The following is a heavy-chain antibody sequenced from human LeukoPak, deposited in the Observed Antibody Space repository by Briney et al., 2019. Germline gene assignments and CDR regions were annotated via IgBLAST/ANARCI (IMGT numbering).Heavy chain of an antibody. V-gene: IGHV1-18*01. CDR2: ISAYNGNT. D-gene: IGHD2-15*01. CDR1: DNTFTNSG. J-gene: IGHJ4*02. Sequence: ASVKVSCKASDNTFTNSGISWVRQAPGQGLEWMGWISAYNGNTNYAQKLQGRVTMTTDTSTSTAYMELRSLRSDDTAVYYCARDLRSRMLRTGFDYWGQGTLVTVSS. CDR3: ARDLRSRMLRTGFDY.